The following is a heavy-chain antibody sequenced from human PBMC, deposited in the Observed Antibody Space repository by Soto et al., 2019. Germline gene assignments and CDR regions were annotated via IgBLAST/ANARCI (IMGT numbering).Heavy chain of an antibody. J-gene: IGHJ4*02. D-gene: IGHD6-19*01. Sequence: GGSLRLSCAASGFTFGSYAMHWVRQAPGKGLEYVSAISSNGGSTYYANSVKGRFTISRDNSKNTLYLQMGSLRAEDMAVYYCARQWLDSYYFDYWGQGTLVTVSS. CDR2: ISSNGGST. CDR3: ARQWLDSYYFDY. CDR1: GFTFGSYA. V-gene: IGHV3-64*01.